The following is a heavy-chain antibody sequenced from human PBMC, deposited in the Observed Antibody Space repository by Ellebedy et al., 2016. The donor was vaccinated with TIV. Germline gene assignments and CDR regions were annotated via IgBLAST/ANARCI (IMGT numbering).Heavy chain of an antibody. V-gene: IGHV4-34*01. CDR1: GGSFSGYY. Sequence: SETLSLTXAVYGGSFSGYYWSWIRQSPGKGLEWIGEINHSGSTNYNPSLKSRVTISVDTSKNQFSLKLSSVTAADTAVYYCARGDGDIVATIGGMDVWGQGTTVTVSS. CDR3: ARGDGDIVATIGGMDV. J-gene: IGHJ6*02. D-gene: IGHD5-12*01. CDR2: INHSGST.